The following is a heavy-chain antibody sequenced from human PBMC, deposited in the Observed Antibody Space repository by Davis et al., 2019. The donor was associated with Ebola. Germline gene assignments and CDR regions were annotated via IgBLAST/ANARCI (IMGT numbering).Heavy chain of an antibody. J-gene: IGHJ6*02. CDR3: ARHEAYSDTLYGMDV. CDR1: GGSFSGYY. V-gene: IGHV4-34*01. D-gene: IGHD6-13*01. Sequence: SETLSLTCAVYGGSFSGYYWSWIRQPPGKGLEWLGEINHSGSTNYNSSLKSRVAISVDTSKNQFSLSLRSVTAAGTAVYYCARHEAYSDTLYGMDVWGQGTTITVSS. CDR2: INHSGST.